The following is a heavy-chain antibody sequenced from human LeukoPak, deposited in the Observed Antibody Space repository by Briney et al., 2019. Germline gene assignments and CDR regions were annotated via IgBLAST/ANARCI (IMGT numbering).Heavy chain of an antibody. D-gene: IGHD3-16*02. CDR2: INHSGST. CDR3: ARGRTYYDYVWGSYRPHYYYYGMDV. CDR1: GGSFSGYY. Sequence: SETLSLTCAVYGGSFSGYYWSWIRQPPGKGLEWIGEINHSGSTNYNPSLKSRVTISVDTSKNQFSLKLSSVTAADTAVYYCARGRTYYDYVWGSYRPHYYYYGMDVWGQGTTVTVSS. V-gene: IGHV4-34*01. J-gene: IGHJ6*02.